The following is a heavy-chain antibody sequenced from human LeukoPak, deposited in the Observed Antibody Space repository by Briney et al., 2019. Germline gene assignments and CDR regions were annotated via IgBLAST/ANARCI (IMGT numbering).Heavy chain of an antibody. CDR1: GFTFTNYW. Sequence: PGGSLRLSCAASGFTFTNYWMSWVRQVPGKGPEWVANIRQDGNEFYYVDSVKGRFTISRDNSKNTLYLQMNSLRAEDTAVYYCAKDYGSGFLAGGDYWGQGTLVTVSS. D-gene: IGHD3-10*01. J-gene: IGHJ4*02. V-gene: IGHV3-7*01. CDR3: AKDYGSGFLAGGDY. CDR2: IRQDGNEF.